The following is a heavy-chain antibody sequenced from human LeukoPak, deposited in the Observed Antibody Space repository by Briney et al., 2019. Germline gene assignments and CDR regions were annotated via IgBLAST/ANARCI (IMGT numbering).Heavy chain of an antibody. D-gene: IGHD1-26*01. Sequence: GRSLRLSCAASGFTLSSYGMHWVRQAPGKGLEWVAVIWYDGSNKYYADSVKGRFTISRDNSKNTLYLQMNSLRAEDTAVYYCAKDLRPEGIVGASDFDYWGQGTLVTVSS. CDR3: AKDLRPEGIVGASDFDY. J-gene: IGHJ4*02. CDR2: IWYDGSNK. CDR1: GFTLSSYG. V-gene: IGHV3-33*06.